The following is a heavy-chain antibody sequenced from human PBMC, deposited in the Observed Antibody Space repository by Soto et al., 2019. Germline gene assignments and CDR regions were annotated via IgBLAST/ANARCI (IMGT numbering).Heavy chain of an antibody. D-gene: IGHD3-22*01. CDR1: GGSISGSSYY. CDR3: ARSSAVITTLDYFDY. J-gene: IGHJ4*02. V-gene: IGHV4-39*01. Sequence: SETLSLTCTVSGGSISGSSYYWGWIRQPPGKGLEWIGSIYYSGSTYYNPSLKSRVTISVDTSKNQFSLKLSSVTAADTAVYYCARSSAVITTLDYFDYSGRGTLVTVSS. CDR2: IYYSGST.